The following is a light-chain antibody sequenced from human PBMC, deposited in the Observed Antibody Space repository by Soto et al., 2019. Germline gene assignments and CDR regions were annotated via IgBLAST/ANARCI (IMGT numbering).Light chain of an antibody. V-gene: IGLV1-47*01. CDR3: ATWDDSLRGLV. CDR1: DSNIGSKY. CDR2: GND. J-gene: IGLJ2*01. Sequence: QSVLTQPPSASATPGQRVTISCSGSDSNIGSKYVYWYQQLPGTAPKLLIYGNDRRPSGVPDRFSGSKSGTSASLAISGLQSEDEADYYCATWDDSLRGLVFGGGTKLTVL.